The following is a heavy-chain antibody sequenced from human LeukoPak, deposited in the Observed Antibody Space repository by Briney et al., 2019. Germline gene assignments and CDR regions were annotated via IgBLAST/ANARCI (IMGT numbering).Heavy chain of an antibody. D-gene: IGHD5-18*01. V-gene: IGHV3-33*06. CDR1: GFTFSSYG. CDR2: IWYDGSNK. J-gene: IGHJ3*02. CDR3: AKAVSYGYDAFDI. Sequence: QSGGSLRLSCAASGFTFSSYGMHWVRQAPGMGLEWVAVIWYDGSNKYYADSVKGRFTISRDNSKNTLYLQMNSLRAEDTAVYYCAKAVSYGYDAFDIWGQGTMVTVSS.